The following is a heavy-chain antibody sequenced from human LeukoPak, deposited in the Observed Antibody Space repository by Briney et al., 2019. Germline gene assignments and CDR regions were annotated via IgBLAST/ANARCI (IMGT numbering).Heavy chain of an antibody. V-gene: IGHV4-34*01. CDR2: INHSGST. CDR1: GGSFSGYY. Sequence: PSETLSLTCAVYGGSFSGYYWSWIRQPPGKGLEWIGEINHSGSTNYNPSLKSRVTISVDTSKNQFSLKLSSVTAADTAVYYCARAAAAGTKLNNWGQGTLVTVSS. D-gene: IGHD6-13*01. J-gene: IGHJ4*02. CDR3: ARAAAAGTKLNN.